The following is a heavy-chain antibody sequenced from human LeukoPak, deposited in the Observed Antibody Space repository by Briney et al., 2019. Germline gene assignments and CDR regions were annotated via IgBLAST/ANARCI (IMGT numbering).Heavy chain of an antibody. J-gene: IGHJ5*02. CDR3: ARVREGIAAAGRGFDP. CDR2: IRAEGDPT. D-gene: IGHD6-13*01. Sequence: GGSLRLSCRASGFSFTTYSMNWVRQAPGKGLEWVSVIRAEGDPTHYADSVKGRFTISRDNSKNMLYLQMNSLRAEDTAVYYCARVREGIAAAGRGFDPWGQGTLVTVSS. V-gene: IGHV3-23*01. CDR1: GFSFTTYS.